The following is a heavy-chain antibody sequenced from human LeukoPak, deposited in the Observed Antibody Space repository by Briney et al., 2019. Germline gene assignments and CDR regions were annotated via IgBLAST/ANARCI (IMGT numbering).Heavy chain of an antibody. J-gene: IGHJ4*02. V-gene: IGHV4-61*02. Sequence: PSETLSLTCTVSGGSISSGSYYWSWLRQPAGTGLEWIGRIYTSGSTNYNPSLKSRVTISVDTSKNQFSLKLSSVTAADTAVYYCARDRLGATFGFDYWGQGTLVTVSS. D-gene: IGHD1-26*01. CDR1: GGSISSGSYY. CDR2: IYTSGST. CDR3: ARDRLGATFGFDY.